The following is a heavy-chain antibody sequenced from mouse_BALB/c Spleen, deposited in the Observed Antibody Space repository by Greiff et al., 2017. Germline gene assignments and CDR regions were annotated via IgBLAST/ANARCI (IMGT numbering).Heavy chain of an antibody. D-gene: IGHD2-14*01. V-gene: IGHV1-18*01. CDR2: INPNNGGT. CDR3: ARGYRYDGGDYFDY. Sequence: VQLKESGPELVKPGASVKIPCKASGYTFTDYNMDWVKQSHGKSLEWIGDINPNNGGTIYNQKFKGKATLTVDKSSSTAYMELRSLTSEDTAVYYCARGYRYDGGDYFDYWGQGTTLTVSS. J-gene: IGHJ2*01. CDR1: GYTFTDYN.